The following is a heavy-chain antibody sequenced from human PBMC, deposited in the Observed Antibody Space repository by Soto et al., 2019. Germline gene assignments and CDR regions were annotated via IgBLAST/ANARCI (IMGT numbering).Heavy chain of an antibody. Sequence: ASVKVSCKASAGTFSSYAISWFRQAPGQCLEWRAGIIPIFGTANYAQKFQGRVTITADESTSTAYMELSSLRSEDTAVYYCARGRPGYYYDSSGYSEATRFDYWGQGTLVTVSS. J-gene: IGHJ4*02. CDR1: AGTFSSYA. V-gene: IGHV1-69*13. CDR2: IIPIFGTA. CDR3: ARGRPGYYYDSSGYSEATRFDY. D-gene: IGHD3-22*01.